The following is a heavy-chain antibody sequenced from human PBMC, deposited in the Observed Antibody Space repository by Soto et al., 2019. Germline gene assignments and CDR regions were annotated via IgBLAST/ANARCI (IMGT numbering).Heavy chain of an antibody. CDR3: ARHPGYYDILTGYTTYYFDY. V-gene: IGHV4-59*08. CDR1: GGSISSYY. J-gene: IGHJ4*02. D-gene: IGHD3-9*01. Sequence: TSETLSLTCTVSGGSISSYYWSWIRQPPGKGLDWIGYIYYRGNTDYTLSLKSRVTISLDTPKNQFSLKLSSVTAADTAVYYCARHPGYYDILTGYTTYYFDYWGQGILVTVSS. CDR2: IYYRGNT.